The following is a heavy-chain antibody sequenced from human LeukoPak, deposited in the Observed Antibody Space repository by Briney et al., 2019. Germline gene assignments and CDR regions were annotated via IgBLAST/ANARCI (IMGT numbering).Heavy chain of an antibody. V-gene: IGHV4-34*01. J-gene: IGHJ4*02. Sequence: SETLSLTCAVYRGSLSGYYWSWIRQPPGKGLEWIGDINHSGSTNYNPSLKSRVTISVDTSKNQFSLKLSSVTAADTAVYYCARGPRRIGTYSSSWYYFDYWGQGTLLTVSS. CDR2: INHSGST. D-gene: IGHD6-13*01. CDR3: ARGPRRIGTYSSSWYYFDY. CDR1: RGSLSGYY.